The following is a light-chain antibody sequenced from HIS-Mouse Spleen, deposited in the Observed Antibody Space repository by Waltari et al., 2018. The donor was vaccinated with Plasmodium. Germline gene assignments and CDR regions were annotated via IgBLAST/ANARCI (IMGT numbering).Light chain of an antibody. Sequence: SYELTQPPSVSVSPEQTARITCAGDALPKTYANWYQQKPGQAPVLVIYKDSERPSGIPERFSGSSSGTTVTLTISGVQAEDEADYYCQSADSSGTYRVFGGGTKLTVL. CDR1: ALPKTY. J-gene: IGLJ2*01. V-gene: IGLV3-25*03. CDR2: KDS. CDR3: QSADSSGTYRV.